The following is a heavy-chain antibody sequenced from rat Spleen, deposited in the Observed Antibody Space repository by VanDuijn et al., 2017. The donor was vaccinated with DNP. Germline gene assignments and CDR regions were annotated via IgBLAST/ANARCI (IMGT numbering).Heavy chain of an antibody. V-gene: IGHV5-31*01. J-gene: IGHJ2*01. D-gene: IGHD1-1*01. CDR1: GFIFNNYW. CDR3: ARQWPYYFDY. CDR2: ISNTGGST. Sequence: EVQLVESGGGLVQPGRSLKLSCVASGFIFNNYWMTWIRQAPGKGLDWIASISNTGGSTYYPDSVKGRFTISRDNAKSTLYLQMNSLRSEDTATYYCARQWPYYFDYWGQGVMVTVSS.